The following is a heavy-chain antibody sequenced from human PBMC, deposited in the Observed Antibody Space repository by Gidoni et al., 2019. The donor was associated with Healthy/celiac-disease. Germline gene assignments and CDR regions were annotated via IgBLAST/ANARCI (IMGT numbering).Heavy chain of an antibody. Sequence: EVQLVESGGGLVKPGGSLRLSCAASGFTFSTYSMNWVRQAPGKGLEWVSSISSSSSYIYYADSVKGRFTISRDNAKNSLYLQMNSLRAEDTAVYYCARSRAVAHPYGMDVWGQGTTVTVSS. V-gene: IGHV3-21*01. D-gene: IGHD6-19*01. CDR1: GFTFSTYS. J-gene: IGHJ6*02. CDR2: ISSSSSYI. CDR3: ARSRAVAHPYGMDV.